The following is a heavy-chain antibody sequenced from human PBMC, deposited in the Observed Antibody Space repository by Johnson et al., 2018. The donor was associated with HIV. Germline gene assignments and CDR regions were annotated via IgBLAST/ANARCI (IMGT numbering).Heavy chain of an antibody. Sequence: QVQLVESGGGVVQPGRSLRLSCAASGITFSSYAMHWVRQAPGKGLEWVAVISYDGSNKYYADSVKGRFTISRDNAKNSLYLQMNSLRAEAAAVYYCASPTSGDSGGKAFDICGHETMVTVSS. J-gene: IGHJ3*02. D-gene: IGHD2-21*01. CDR2: ISYDGSNK. V-gene: IGHV3-30*04. CDR3: ASPTSGDSGGKAFDI. CDR1: GITFSSYA.